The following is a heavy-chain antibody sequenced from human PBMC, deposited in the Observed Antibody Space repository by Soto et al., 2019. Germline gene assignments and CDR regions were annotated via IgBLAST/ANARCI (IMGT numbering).Heavy chain of an antibody. V-gene: IGHV4-4*02. Sequence: QVQLQESGPGLVKPSGTLSLTCAVSCGSISSSNWWSWVRQPPGKGLEWIGEIYHSGSTNYNPSLNSRVTISVDKSKNQFSLKLSSVTAADTAVYYCARVTGHYYYGMDVWGQGTTVTVSS. CDR2: IYHSGST. CDR3: ARVTGHYYYGMDV. D-gene: IGHD3-10*01. CDR1: CGSISSSNW. J-gene: IGHJ6*02.